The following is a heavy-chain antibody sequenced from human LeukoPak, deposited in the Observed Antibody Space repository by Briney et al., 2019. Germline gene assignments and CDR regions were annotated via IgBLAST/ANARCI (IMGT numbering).Heavy chain of an antibody. Sequence: GGSLRLSCEASGFTFSSYWMSWVRQAPGKGLEWVANIKQDGSEKYYVDSVKGRFTISRDNAKNSLYLQMNSLRAEDTAVYYCARVASTSWGCFDYWGQGTLVTVSS. V-gene: IGHV3-7*03. J-gene: IGHJ4*02. CDR2: IKQDGSEK. CDR3: ARVASTSWGCFDY. D-gene: IGHD6-13*01. CDR1: GFTFSSYW.